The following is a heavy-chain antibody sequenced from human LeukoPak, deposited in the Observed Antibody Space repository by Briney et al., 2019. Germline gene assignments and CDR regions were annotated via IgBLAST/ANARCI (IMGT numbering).Heavy chain of an antibody. Sequence: GGSLRLSCAASGFTFSNAWMSWVRQAPGKGLEWVSAISGSGGSTYYADSVKGRFTISRDNSKNTLYLQMNSLRAEDTAVYYCAKDGCSGGSCHDAFDIWGQGTMVTVSS. J-gene: IGHJ3*02. D-gene: IGHD2-15*01. V-gene: IGHV3-23*01. CDR1: GFTFSNAW. CDR3: AKDGCSGGSCHDAFDI. CDR2: ISGSGGST.